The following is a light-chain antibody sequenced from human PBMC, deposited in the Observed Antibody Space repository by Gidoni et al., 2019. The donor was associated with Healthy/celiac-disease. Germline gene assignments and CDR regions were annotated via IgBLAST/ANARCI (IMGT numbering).Light chain of an antibody. J-gene: IGLJ1*01. V-gene: IGLV2-23*01. CDR2: EGS. CDR1: SNDVGSYNL. CDR3: CSYAGSSTYV. Sequence: QSALTQPASVSGSPGQSIPISCTGTSNDVGSYNLVSWYQQHPGKAPKLMIYEGSKRPSGVSNRFSGSKSGNTASLTISGLQAEDEADYYCCSYAGSSTYVFGTGTKVTV.